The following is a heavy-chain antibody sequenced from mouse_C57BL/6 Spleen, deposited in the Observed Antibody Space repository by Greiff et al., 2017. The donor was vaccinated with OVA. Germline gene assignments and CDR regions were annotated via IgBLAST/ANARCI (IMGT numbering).Heavy chain of an antibody. V-gene: IGHV1-85*01. Sequence: QVQLKESGPELVKPGASVKLSCKASGYTFTSYDINWVKQRPGQGLEWIGWIYPRDGSTKYNEKFKGKATLTVDTSSSTAYMELHSLTSEDSAVYFCASFYYDYDGDYWGQGTTLTVSS. D-gene: IGHD2-4*01. CDR2: IYPRDGST. CDR1: GYTFTSYD. J-gene: IGHJ2*01. CDR3: ASFYYDYDGDY.